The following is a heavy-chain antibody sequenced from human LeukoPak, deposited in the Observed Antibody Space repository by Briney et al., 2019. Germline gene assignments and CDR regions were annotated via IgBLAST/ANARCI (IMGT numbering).Heavy chain of an antibody. CDR3: AREGGAARVYYYYYYMDV. CDR1: GGSISSYY. J-gene: IGHJ6*03. D-gene: IGHD6-6*01. Sequence: SETLSLTCTVSGGSISSYYWGWIRQPAGKGLEWIGRIYTSGSTNYNPSLKSRVTMSVDTSKNQFSLKLSSVTAADTAVYYCAREGGAARVYYYYYYMDVWGKGTTVTVSS. CDR2: IYTSGST. V-gene: IGHV4-4*07.